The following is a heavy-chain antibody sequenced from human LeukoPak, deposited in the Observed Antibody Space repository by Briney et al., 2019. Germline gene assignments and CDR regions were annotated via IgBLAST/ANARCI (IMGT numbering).Heavy chain of an antibody. CDR1: GGSFSGYY. V-gene: IGHV4-59*10. D-gene: IGHD3-10*01. J-gene: IGHJ4*02. CDR3: ARDLYYYGSGSYPQFDY. Sequence: SETLSLTCAVYGGSFSGYYWSWIRQPPGKGLEWIGRIQTSGSTNYNPSLKSRVTMSVDTSKNQVSLKLSSVTAADTAVYYCARDLYYYGSGSYPQFDYWGQGTLVTVSS. CDR2: IQTSGST.